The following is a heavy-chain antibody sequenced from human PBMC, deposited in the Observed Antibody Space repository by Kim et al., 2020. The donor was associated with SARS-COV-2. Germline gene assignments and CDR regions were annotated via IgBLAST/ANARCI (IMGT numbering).Heavy chain of an antibody. J-gene: IGHJ4*02. CDR1: GFTFSSYG. CDR2: IWYDGSNK. CDR3: ARDGGDGIFDY. Sequence: GGSLRLSCAASGFTFSSYGMHWVRQAPGKGLEWVAVIWYDGSNKYYADPVKGRFTISRDNSKNTLYLQMNSLRAEDTAVYYCARDGGDGIFDYWGQGTLVTVSS. D-gene: IGHD3-10*01. V-gene: IGHV3-33*01.